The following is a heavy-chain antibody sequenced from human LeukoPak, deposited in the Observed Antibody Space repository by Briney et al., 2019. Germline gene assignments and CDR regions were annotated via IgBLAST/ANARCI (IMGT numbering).Heavy chain of an antibody. CDR2: INEDGSGM. V-gene: IGHV3-7*01. J-gene: IGHJ4*02. CDR3: ARDPDAGTTDY. CDR1: EFTFDDYA. Sequence: GGSLRLSCAASEFTFDDYAMHWVRQAPGKGLEWVANINEDGSGMYYVDSVRGRFTISRDNAKNSLYLQMNSLRAEDTAVYYCARDPDAGTTDYWGQGTLVTVSS. D-gene: IGHD1/OR15-1a*01.